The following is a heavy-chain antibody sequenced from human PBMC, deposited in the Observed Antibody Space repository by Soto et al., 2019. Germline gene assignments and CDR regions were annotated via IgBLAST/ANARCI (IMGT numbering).Heavy chain of an antibody. CDR2: INPSGGST. CDR3: ARDPPLRGVGATRRWFDP. CDR1: GYTFTRYY. V-gene: IGHV1-46*01. D-gene: IGHD3-10*01. Sequence: QVQLVQSGAEVKKPGASVKVSCKASGYTFTRYYMHWVRQAPGQGLEWMGIINPSGGSTSYAQKFQGRVTMTRDTSTSTVYMELSSLRSEDTAVYYCARDPPLRGVGATRRWFDPWGQGTLVTVSS. J-gene: IGHJ5*02.